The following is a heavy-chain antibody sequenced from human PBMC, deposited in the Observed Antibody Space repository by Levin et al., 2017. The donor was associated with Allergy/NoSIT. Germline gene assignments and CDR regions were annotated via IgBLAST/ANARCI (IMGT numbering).Heavy chain of an antibody. CDR1: GFTVSSNY. CDR3: ARDETMVQGVIRDY. Sequence: GESLKISCAASGFTVSSNYMSWVRQAPGKGLEWVSVIYSGGSTYYADSVKGRFTISRDNSKNTLYLQMNSLRAEDTAVYYCARDETMVQGVIRDYWGQGTLVTVSS. CDR2: IYSGGST. V-gene: IGHV3-53*01. J-gene: IGHJ4*02. D-gene: IGHD3-10*01.